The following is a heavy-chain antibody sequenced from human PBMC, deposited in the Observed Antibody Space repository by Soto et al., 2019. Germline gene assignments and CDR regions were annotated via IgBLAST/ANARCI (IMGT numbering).Heavy chain of an antibody. J-gene: IGHJ5*02. D-gene: IGHD1-7*01. CDR2: SSATGAGT. CDR1: GFTFSSYG. V-gene: IGHV3-23*01. Sequence: EVQLLESGGGLVQPGGSLRLSCAASGFTFSSYGMTWVRQAPGKGLEWVSFSSATGAGTYYADSVKGRFTISRGNSKNTLYLQMTRLRADDPAVYYCAKDRRAGGNYGFYSDLWGQGALVIVSS. CDR3: AKDRRAGGNYGFYSDL.